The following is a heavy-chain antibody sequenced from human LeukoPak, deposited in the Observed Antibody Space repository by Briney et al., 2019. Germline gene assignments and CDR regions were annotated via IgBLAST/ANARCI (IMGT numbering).Heavy chain of an antibody. CDR2: IYYSGST. V-gene: IGHV4-59*01. J-gene: IGHJ6*02. CDR3: ARAPSSGIPYYYGMDV. Sequence: SSETLSLTCTVSGGSISSYYWSWIRQPPGKGLEWIGYIYYSGSTNYNPSLKSRVTISVDTSKNQFSLKLSSVTAADTAMYYFARAPSSGIPYYYGMDVWGQGTTVTVSS. CDR1: GGSISSYY. D-gene: IGHD3-10*01.